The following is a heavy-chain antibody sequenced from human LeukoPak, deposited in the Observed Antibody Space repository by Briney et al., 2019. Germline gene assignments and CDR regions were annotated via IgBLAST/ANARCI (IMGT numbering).Heavy chain of an antibody. J-gene: IGHJ4*02. CDR1: GFTFSSYG. Sequence: GGSLRLSCAASGFTFSSYGMNWVRQAPGKGLEWVTDIGGNSDTINYADSVKGRFTISRDNSKNTLNLQMNSLRAEDTAVYYCVKDRTGTYTLDYWGQGTLVTVSS. V-gene: IGHV3-48*01. CDR2: IGGNSDTI. D-gene: IGHD3-10*01. CDR3: VKDRTGTYTLDY.